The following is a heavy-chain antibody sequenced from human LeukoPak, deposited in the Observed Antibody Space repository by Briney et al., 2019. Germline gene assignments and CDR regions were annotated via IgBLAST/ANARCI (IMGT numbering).Heavy chain of an antibody. J-gene: IGHJ4*02. CDR3: AGGSYYLGFNS. V-gene: IGHV6-1*01. CDR2: TYYRSKWYY. CDR1: GRSVSLMNTA. D-gene: IGHD1-26*01. Sequence: SQTLSLTCAFSGRSVSLMNTAWRSIRQSPSRGLEWLGSTYYRSKWYYDYAVSVKSRITISPDTSKNQFSLHRNSVTPDDTAVYYCAGGSYYLGFNSWGQGTLVTVSS.